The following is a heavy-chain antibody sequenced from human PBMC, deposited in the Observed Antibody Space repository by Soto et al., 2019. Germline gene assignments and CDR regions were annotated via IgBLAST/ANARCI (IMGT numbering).Heavy chain of an antibody. Sequence: PSETLSLTCAVSGVSISTYYWSWIRQPPGKGLEWIGYIYYSGSTNYNPSLKSRVTISVDTSKNQFSLKLSSVTAADTAVYYCARFRYFDWLFLEGWGKGTTVTVSS. J-gene: IGHJ6*04. D-gene: IGHD3-9*01. CDR1: GVSISTYY. V-gene: IGHV4-59*01. CDR2: IYYSGST. CDR3: ARFRYFDWLFLEG.